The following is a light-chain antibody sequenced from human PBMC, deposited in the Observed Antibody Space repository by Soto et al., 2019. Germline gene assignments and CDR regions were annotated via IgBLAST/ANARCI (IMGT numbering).Light chain of an antibody. Sequence: EIVLTQSRGTLSLSPGERATLSCRASQSISSNYLAWYQQTPGQAPRLLIYDASSRAAGIPDRFSGSGSGTDFTLTISRLEPEDFGVYYCQQYGGSPRTFGQGTKVDIK. J-gene: IGKJ1*01. CDR2: DAS. CDR1: QSISSNY. V-gene: IGKV3-20*01. CDR3: QQYGGSPRT.